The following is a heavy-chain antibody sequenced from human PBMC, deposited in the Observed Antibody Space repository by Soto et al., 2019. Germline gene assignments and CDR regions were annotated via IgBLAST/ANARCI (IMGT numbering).Heavy chain of an antibody. CDR3: ARRTTIFGVVINDY. Sequence: QLQLQESGPGLVKPSETLSLTCPVSGGSISSSSYYWGWIRQPPGKGLEWIGSIYYSGSTYYNPSLKSRVTISVDTSKNQFSLKLSSVTAADTAVYYCARRTTIFGVVINDYWGQGTLVTVSS. CDR2: IYYSGST. V-gene: IGHV4-39*01. CDR1: GGSISSSSYY. J-gene: IGHJ4*02. D-gene: IGHD3-3*01.